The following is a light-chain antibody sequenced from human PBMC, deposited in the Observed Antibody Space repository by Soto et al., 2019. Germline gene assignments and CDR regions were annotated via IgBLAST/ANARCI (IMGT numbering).Light chain of an antibody. CDR2: KAS. CDR3: QQYNTFWT. CDR1: QNIGDW. J-gene: IGKJ1*01. Sequence: DIQMTQSPSTLSASVGDRVTITCRASQNIGDWLAWYQQKPGKAPRLLIYKASSLDSGVPSRFSGSGSGTEFTLTISSLQPDDSATYYCQQYNTFWTFGQGTKVDNK. V-gene: IGKV1-5*03.